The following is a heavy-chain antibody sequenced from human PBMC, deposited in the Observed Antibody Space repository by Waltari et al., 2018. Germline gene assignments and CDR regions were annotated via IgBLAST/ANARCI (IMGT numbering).Heavy chain of an antibody. J-gene: IGHJ6*02. D-gene: IGHD1-26*01. Sequence: EVQLVQSGAEVKKPGESLKISCKGSGYSFTSYWIGWVRQMPGKGLRWMVFISPGDSYTIYIPPFQGQVTISADKSFSSAYLQWSSLKASDTAMYYCARPRGATEYGMDVWGQGTTVTVSS. CDR2: ISPGDSYT. CDR1: GYSFTSYW. V-gene: IGHV5-51*03. CDR3: ARPRGATEYGMDV.